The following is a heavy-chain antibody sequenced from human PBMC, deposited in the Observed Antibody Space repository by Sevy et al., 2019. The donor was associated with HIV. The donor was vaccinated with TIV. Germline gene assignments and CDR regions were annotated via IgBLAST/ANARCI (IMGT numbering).Heavy chain of an antibody. Sequence: GGSLRLSCAGSEFTFSSYWMTWVRQAPGKGLQWVANLRQEGSEKYYADSVKGRFTISRDNAKNALYLQMNSLRAEDTAVYYCARDHRYYYERSGDYDSLDNWGHGTMVTVSS. J-gene: IGHJ3*02. CDR1: EFTFSSYW. CDR2: LRQEGSEK. D-gene: IGHD3-22*01. V-gene: IGHV3-7*01. CDR3: ARDHRYYYERSGDYDSLDN.